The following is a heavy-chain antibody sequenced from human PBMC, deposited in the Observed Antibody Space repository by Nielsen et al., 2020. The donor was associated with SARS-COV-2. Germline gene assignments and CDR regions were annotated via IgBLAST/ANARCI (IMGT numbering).Heavy chain of an antibody. CDR2: INPNSGGT. CDR3: ARDRTVVVAATYYYYGMDV. J-gene: IGHJ6*02. Sequence: ASVQVSCKASGYTFTGYYMHWVRQAPGQGLEWMGRINPNSGGTNYAQKFQGRVTMTRDTSISTAYMELSRLRSDDTAVYYCARDRTVVVAATYYYYGMDVWGQGTTVTVSS. V-gene: IGHV1-2*06. CDR1: GYTFTGYY. D-gene: IGHD2-15*01.